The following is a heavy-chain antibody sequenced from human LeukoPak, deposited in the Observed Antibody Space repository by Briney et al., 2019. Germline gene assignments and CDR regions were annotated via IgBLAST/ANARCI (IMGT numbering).Heavy chain of an antibody. CDR3: ARDSTWTTRDYDY. J-gene: IGHJ4*02. Sequence: PGGSLRLSCAASGFTFSSYSMTWVPQAPGKGLEWVSSISSSSIYIYYAASVKGRFTISRDNAKNSLYLQMNSLRAEDTAVYYCARDSTWTTRDYDYWGQGTLVTVSS. CDR1: GFTFSSYS. CDR2: ISSSSIYI. V-gene: IGHV3-21*01. D-gene: IGHD3-16*01.